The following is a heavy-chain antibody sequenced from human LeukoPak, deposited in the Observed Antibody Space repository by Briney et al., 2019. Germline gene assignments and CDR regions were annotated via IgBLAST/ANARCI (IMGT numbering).Heavy chain of an antibody. CDR1: GFAFSDYS. D-gene: IGHD5-24*01. J-gene: IGHJ4*02. Sequence: GGSLRLSCAASGFAFSDYSMNWVRQAPGKGLEWISYIGIDSGNTDYADSVKGRITISGDKAKNSLYLQMNSLRVEDTAVYYCARDYKYAFDNWGQGTLVTVSS. V-gene: IGHV3-48*01. CDR2: IGIDSGNT. CDR3: ARDYKYAFDN.